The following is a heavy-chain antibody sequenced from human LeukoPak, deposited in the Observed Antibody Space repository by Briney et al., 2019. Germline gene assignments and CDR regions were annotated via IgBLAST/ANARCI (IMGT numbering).Heavy chain of an antibody. Sequence: SETLSLTCAVYGVSFSGYYWSWIRQPPGKGLEWIGEINHSGSTNYNPSLKSRVTISVDTSKNQFSLKLSSVTAADTAVYYCARGAERDGYNWTFDIWGQGTMVTVSS. V-gene: IGHV4-34*01. D-gene: IGHD5-24*01. CDR3: ARGAERDGYNWTFDI. J-gene: IGHJ3*02. CDR1: GVSFSGYY. CDR2: INHSGST.